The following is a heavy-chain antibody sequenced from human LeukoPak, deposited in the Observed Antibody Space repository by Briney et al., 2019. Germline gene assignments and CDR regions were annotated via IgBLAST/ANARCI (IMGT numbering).Heavy chain of an antibody. J-gene: IGHJ4*02. Sequence: GGSLRLSCAASGFTVSSNYMSWVRQAPGKGPEWVSVIYSGGSTYYADSVKGTFTISRDNSKNTLYLQMNNLRAEDTAVYYCARDRPPAYWGQGTLVTVSS. CDR1: GFTVSSNY. CDR2: IYSGGST. V-gene: IGHV3-66*01. CDR3: ARDRPPAY.